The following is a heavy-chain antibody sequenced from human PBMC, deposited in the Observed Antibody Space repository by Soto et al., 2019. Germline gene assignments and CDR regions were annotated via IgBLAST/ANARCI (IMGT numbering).Heavy chain of an antibody. CDR1: GGSISSYY. CDR3: ARRWGDAFDI. J-gene: IGHJ3*02. D-gene: IGHD1-26*01. V-gene: IGHV4-59*01. CDR2: IYYSGST. Sequence: NPSETLSLTCTVSGGSISSYYWSWIRQPPGKGLEWIGYIYYSGSTNYNPSLKSRVTISVDTSKNQFSLKLSSVTAADTAVYYCARRWGDAFDIWGQGTMVTVS.